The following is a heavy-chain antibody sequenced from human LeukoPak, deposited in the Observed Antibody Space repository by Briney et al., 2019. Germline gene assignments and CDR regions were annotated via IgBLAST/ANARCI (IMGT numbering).Heavy chain of an antibody. D-gene: IGHD3-22*01. CDR1: GFTFEDYG. CDR3: ARVNDSSGYYSAPFDY. CDR2: INWNGGST. J-gene: IGHJ4*02. Sequence: GGSLRLSXTASGFTFEDYGMSWVRQAPGKGLEWVSGINWNGGSTGYADSVKGRFTISRDNAKNSLYLQMDSLRAEDTALYYCARVNDSSGYYSAPFDYWGQGTLVTVSS. V-gene: IGHV3-20*04.